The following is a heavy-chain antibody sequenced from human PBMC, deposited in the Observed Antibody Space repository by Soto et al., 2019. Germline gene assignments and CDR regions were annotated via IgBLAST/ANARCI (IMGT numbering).Heavy chain of an antibody. V-gene: IGHV3-23*01. CDR3: AKLKVEFDY. Sequence: EVQLLESGGGLVQPGGSLRLSCAASAFTFSSYAMTWVRQAPGKGLEWVSSISGNGDSAYYADSVKGRFTISRDNSKSTVYLHMTSLRAEDTAVYYCAKLKVEFDYWGQGTLVTVSS. J-gene: IGHJ4*02. CDR2: ISGNGDSA. CDR1: AFTFSSYA.